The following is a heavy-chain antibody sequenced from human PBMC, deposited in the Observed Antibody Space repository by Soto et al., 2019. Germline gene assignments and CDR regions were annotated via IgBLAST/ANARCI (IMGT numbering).Heavy chain of an antibody. Sequence: SQTLSLTCAISGDSVSSNSAAWNWIRQSPSRGLEWLGRTYYRSKWYKDYEVSVKSRITINPDTSKKKIYLQLNSVTPENTAVNFCARDSDRAYDSSGYYPYYFDYWGQGTLVTVSS. CDR3: ARDSDRAYDSSGYYPYYFDY. CDR2: TYYRSKWYK. CDR1: GDSVSSNSAA. D-gene: IGHD3-22*01. J-gene: IGHJ4*02. V-gene: IGHV6-1*01.